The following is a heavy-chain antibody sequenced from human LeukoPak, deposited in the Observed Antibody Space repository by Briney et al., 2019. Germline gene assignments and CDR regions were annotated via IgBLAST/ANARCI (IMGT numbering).Heavy chain of an antibody. CDR2: ISNDGSNK. CDR1: GFTFSSYT. J-gene: IGHJ4*02. D-gene: IGHD2-2*01. CDR3: VRGARYCSSTSCPDF. V-gene: IGHV3-30-3*01. Sequence: GGSLRLSCAASGFTFSSYTVHWFRQAPGKGLEWVAVISNDGSNKYYAESVKGRFTISRDNSKSTLYLQMNSLRAEDTAAYYCVRGARYCSSTSCPDFWGQGTPVTVSS.